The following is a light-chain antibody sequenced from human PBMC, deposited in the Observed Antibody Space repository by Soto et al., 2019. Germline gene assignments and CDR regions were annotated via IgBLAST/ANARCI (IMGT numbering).Light chain of an antibody. CDR3: QQTYSAPPL. CDR2: AVS. V-gene: IGKV1-39*01. Sequence: DIQMTQSPSSLSASIGDRVTLTCRASQRIGTNLNWYQQRPGKAPKLLIYAVSSLQSGVSSRFSGSGSGTDFTLSINSLQREDFATYYCQQTYSAPPLFGQGTRWISN. J-gene: IGKJ1*01. CDR1: QRIGTN.